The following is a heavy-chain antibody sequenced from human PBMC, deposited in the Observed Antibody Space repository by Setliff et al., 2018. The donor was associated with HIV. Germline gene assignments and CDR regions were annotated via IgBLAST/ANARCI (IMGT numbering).Heavy chain of an antibody. CDR2: INSDGSST. J-gene: IGHJ4*02. Sequence: PGGSLRLSCAASGFTVSSYLMRWVRQAPGKGLVWVSYINSDGSSTNYADSVKGRFTISRDDAKNTLYLQMNSLRAEGTALYYCAVGYYYHTAGSYYFDFWGPGTLVTVSS. D-gene: IGHD3-22*01. V-gene: IGHV3-74*01. CDR1: GFTVSSYL. CDR3: AVGYYYHTAGSYYFDF.